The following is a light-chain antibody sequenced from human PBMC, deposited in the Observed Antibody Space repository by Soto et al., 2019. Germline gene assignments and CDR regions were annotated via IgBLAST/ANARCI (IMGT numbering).Light chain of an antibody. CDR2: DAS. Sequence: DIQMTQSPSSLSASVGDRVIITCQASQDITNYLNWYQQKPGKAPKLLIYDASNLETGVPSRFSGSGSGTDFTFTINSLQPEDIATYYCQQYDNLLTVGGGTKVEIK. V-gene: IGKV1-33*01. CDR1: QDITNY. J-gene: IGKJ4*01. CDR3: QQYDNLLT.